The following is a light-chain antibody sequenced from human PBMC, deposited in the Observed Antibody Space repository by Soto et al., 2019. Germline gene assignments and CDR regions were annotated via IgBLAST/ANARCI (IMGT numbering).Light chain of an antibody. J-gene: IGKJ4*01. V-gene: IGKV3-20*01. CDR2: GAS. CDR3: QQYGSSPLT. CDR1: QSVSSSY. Sequence: EIVLTQSPGTLSLSPGERATLSCRASQSVSSSYLAWYQQKPGQAPRLLIYGASSRATGIPDRFSGSGSGTDFTLTISRLEPEDFAVYYCQQYGSSPLTFGGGPKVEIK.